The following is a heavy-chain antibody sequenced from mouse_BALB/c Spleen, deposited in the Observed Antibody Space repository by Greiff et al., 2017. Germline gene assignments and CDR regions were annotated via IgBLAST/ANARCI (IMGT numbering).Heavy chain of an antibody. D-gene: IGHD1-1*01. CDR1: GFTFSSFG. CDR3: ARLAYYYGSSSLYALDY. V-gene: IGHV5-17*02. J-gene: IGHJ4*01. Sequence: EVQGVESGGGLVQPGGSRKLSCAASGFTFSSFGMHWVRQAPEKGLEWVAYISSGSSTIYYADTVKGRFTISRDNPKNTLFLQMTSLRSEDTAMYYCARLAYYYGSSSLYALDYWGQGTSVTVSS. CDR2: ISSGSSTI.